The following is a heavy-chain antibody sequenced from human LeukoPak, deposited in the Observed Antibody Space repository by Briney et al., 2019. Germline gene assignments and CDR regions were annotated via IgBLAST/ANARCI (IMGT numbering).Heavy chain of an antibody. V-gene: IGHV3-7*03. CDR3: ARYGNGAWLAHYSFDI. CDR1: GFTFSDYY. D-gene: IGHD6-19*01. Sequence: GGSLRLSCAASGFTFSDYYMSWILQAPGKGLEWVANIKQDGSEKYYVDSVKGRFAISRDNAKNSLYLQMNSRRAEDTAVYYCARYGNGAWLAHYSFDIWGQGTMVTVSS. CDR2: IKQDGSEK. J-gene: IGHJ3*02.